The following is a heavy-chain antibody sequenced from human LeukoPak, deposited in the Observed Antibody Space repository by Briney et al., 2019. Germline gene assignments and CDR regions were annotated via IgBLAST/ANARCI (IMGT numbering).Heavy chain of an antibody. D-gene: IGHD3-10*01. CDR1: GGSISSGGYY. CDR2: IYYSGRT. CDR3: ASFSWGSGSYNREAIWSWFDP. V-gene: IGHV4-61*08. Sequence: SETLSLTCTVSGGSISSGGYYWSWIRQHPGKGLEWIGYIYYSGRTNYNPSLKSRVTISVDTSKDQFSLKLSSVTAADTAVYYCASFSWGSGSYNREAIWSWFDPWGQGTLVTVSS. J-gene: IGHJ5*02.